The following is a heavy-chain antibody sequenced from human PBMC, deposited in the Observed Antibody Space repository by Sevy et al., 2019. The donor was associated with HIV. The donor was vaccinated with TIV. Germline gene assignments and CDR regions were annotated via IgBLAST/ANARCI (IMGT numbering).Heavy chain of an antibody. CDR1: GFTFTLYA. Sequence: GGSLRLSCAASGFTFTLYAIHWVRQAPGKGLEWVAVISYDGSNKYYADSVKGRFTISRDNSKNTLYLQMNSLRAEDTAVYYCAKGYTGIAVAAPIDYWGQGTLVTVSS. CDR2: ISYDGSNK. J-gene: IGHJ4*02. CDR3: AKGYTGIAVAAPIDY. D-gene: IGHD6-19*01. V-gene: IGHV3-30*04.